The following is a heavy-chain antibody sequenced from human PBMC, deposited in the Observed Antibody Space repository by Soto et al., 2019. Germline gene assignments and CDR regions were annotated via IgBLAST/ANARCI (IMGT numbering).Heavy chain of an antibody. CDR1: GYTFTSYA. CDR2: INAGNGNT. CDR3: AREGYSYGYGAFDY. Sequence: GASVKVSCKASGYTFTSYAMHWVRQAPGQRLEWMGWINAGNGNTKYSQKFQGRVTITRDTSASTAYMELSGLRSEDTAVYYCAREGYSYGYGAFDYWGQGTLVTVSS. V-gene: IGHV1-3*01. J-gene: IGHJ4*02. D-gene: IGHD5-18*01.